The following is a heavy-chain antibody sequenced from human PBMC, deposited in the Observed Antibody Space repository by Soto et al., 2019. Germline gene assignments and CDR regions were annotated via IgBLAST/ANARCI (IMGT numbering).Heavy chain of an antibody. CDR2: ISYDGSNK. V-gene: IGHV3-30*18. J-gene: IGHJ6*02. CDR1: GFTFSSYG. Sequence: GGSLRLSCAASGFTFSSYGMHWVRQAPGKGLEWVAVISYDGSNKYYADSAKGRFTISRDNSKNTLYLQMNSLRAEDTAVYYCAKDHEQLSYYYYYGMDVWGQGTTVTVSS. D-gene: IGHD2-2*01. CDR3: AKDHEQLSYYYYYGMDV.